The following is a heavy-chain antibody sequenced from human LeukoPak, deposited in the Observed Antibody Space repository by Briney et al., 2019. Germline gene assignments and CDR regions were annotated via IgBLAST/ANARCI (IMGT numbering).Heavy chain of an antibody. CDR2: ISGSGGST. CDR1: GFTFSSYA. D-gene: IGHD3-10*01. CDR3: AKDTSMVRGVIGFNWFDP. J-gene: IGHJ5*02. Sequence: PGGSLRLSCAASGFTFSSYAMSWVRQAPGKGLEWVSAISGSGGSTYYADSVKGRFTISRDNSKNTLYLQMNSLRAEDTAVYYCAKDTSMVRGVIGFNWFDPWGQGTLVTVSS. V-gene: IGHV3-23*01.